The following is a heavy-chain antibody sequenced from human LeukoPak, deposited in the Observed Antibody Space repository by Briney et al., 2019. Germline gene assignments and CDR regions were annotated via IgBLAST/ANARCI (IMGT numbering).Heavy chain of an antibody. CDR1: GFTFSSYG. CDR2: ISYDGSNK. CDR3: ARDYGGLGELWAPDC. V-gene: IGHV3-30*03. Sequence: GRSLRLSCAASGFTFSSYGMHWVRQAPGKGLEWVAVISYDGSNKYYADSVKGRFTISRDNSKNTLYLQMNSLRAEDTAVYYCARDYGGLGELWAPDCWGQGTLVTVSS. J-gene: IGHJ4*02. D-gene: IGHD3-10*01.